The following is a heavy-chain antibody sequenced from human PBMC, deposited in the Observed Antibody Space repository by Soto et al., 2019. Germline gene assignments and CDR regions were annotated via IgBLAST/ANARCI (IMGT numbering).Heavy chain of an antibody. CDR3: AITVFP. D-gene: IGHD1-20*01. V-gene: IGHV4-31*03. CDR2: IYYSGNT. Sequence: QVQLQESGPGLVKPSQTLSLTCTVSGGSISSGGYYWSWIRQHPGKGLEWIGYIYYSGNTYYNPSLNSRVIISVHTSKNQFSLKQTSVTAAETVVYYCAITVFPWGQGTLVTVSS. CDR1: GGSISSGGYY. J-gene: IGHJ5*02.